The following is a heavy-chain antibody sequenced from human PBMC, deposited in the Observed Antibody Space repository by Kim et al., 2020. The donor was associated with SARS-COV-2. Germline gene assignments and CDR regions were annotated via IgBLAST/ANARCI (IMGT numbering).Heavy chain of an antibody. CDR3: ARYYYDSRNYAYFDH. CDR2: INTATGHA. J-gene: IGHJ4*02. V-gene: IGHV7-4-1*02. Sequence: ASVKVSCKASGYTFGHSPLTWVRRAPGQGLEWMGWINTATGHAAYAQAFTGRFVFSLGTSVGTAYLQINSLKPDDSAVYYCARYYYDSRNYAYFDHWGQGTLVTVSS. CDR1: GYTFGHSP. D-gene: IGHD3-16*01.